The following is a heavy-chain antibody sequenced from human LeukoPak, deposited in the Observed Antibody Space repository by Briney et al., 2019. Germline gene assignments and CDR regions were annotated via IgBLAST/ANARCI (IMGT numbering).Heavy chain of an antibody. CDR1: GYTFTGYY. D-gene: IGHD3-3*01. CDR2: INPNSGGT. Sequence: ASVKVSCKASGYTFTGYYMHWVRQAPGQGLEWMGWINPNSGGTNYAQKFQGRVTMTRDKSISTAYLQWSSLKASDTAMYYCARLRSRFSNWFDPWGQGTLVTVSS. J-gene: IGHJ5*02. CDR3: ARLRSRFSNWFDP. V-gene: IGHV1-2*02.